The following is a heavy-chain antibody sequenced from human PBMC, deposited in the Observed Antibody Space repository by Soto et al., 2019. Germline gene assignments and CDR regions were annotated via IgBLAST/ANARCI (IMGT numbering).Heavy chain of an antibody. CDR1: GLTFSSYS. V-gene: IGHV3-48*01. CDR2: ISSSSSTI. D-gene: IGHD3-10*01. J-gene: IGHJ6*02. CDR3: AFGEESRYYYYGMDV. Sequence: ESGGGLVQRGGSLRLSCAASGLTFSSYSMNWVRQAPGKGLEWVSYISSSSSTIYYADSVKGRFTISRDNAKNSLYLQMNILRAEDTAVHYCAFGEESRYYYYGMDVWGQGTTVTVSS.